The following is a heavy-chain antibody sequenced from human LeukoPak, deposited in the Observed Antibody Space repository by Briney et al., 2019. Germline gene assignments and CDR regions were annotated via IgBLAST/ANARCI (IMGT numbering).Heavy chain of an antibody. D-gene: IGHD1-1*01. V-gene: IGHV4-59*01. CDR2: IYYSGST. CDR1: GGSISSYY. J-gene: IGHJ4*02. CDR3: ARVGIRGAYYFDY. Sequence: SETLSLTCTVSGGSISSYYWSWIRQPPGKGLERIGYIYYSGSTNYNPSLKSRVTISVDTSKNQFSLKLSSVTAADTAVYYCARVGIRGAYYFDYWGQGTLVTVSS.